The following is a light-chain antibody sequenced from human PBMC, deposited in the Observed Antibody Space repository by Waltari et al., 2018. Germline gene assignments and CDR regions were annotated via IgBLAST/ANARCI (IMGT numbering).Light chain of an antibody. CDR2: DSY. J-gene: IGKJ2*01. Sequence: IQVTQSPSFLSASVGDRVTLTCRASQDIGPDVNWYHQQPGKAPRLLIYDSYYLLPGVPSRFSGSGSGTDFTLIIASLQPEDLGFYYCQQSYSNDPYTFGQGTKVEI. V-gene: IGKV1-39*01. CDR3: QQSYSNDPYT. CDR1: QDIGPD.